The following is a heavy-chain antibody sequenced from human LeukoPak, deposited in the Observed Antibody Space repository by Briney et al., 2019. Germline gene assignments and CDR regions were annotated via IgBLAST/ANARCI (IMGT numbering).Heavy chain of an antibody. CDR1: GYTFTDYY. J-gene: IGHJ4*02. D-gene: IGHD6-13*01. CDR2: INPSSGGP. V-gene: IGHV1-2*02. Sequence: ASVKVSCKASGYTFTDYYMHWVRQAPGQGLEWMGWINPSSGGPNYAQKFQGRVTMTRDTSISTAYLELSSLRSEDTAVYYCARGTIGSSWHWELSDGEDYWGQGTLVTVSS. CDR3: ARGTIGSSWHWELSDGEDY.